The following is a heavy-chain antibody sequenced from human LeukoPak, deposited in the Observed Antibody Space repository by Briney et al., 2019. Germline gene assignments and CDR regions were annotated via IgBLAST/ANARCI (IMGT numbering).Heavy chain of an antibody. CDR1: GGSISSYY. V-gene: IGHV4-59*01. J-gene: IGHJ2*01. CDR3: ARDRGIAAVGFLGWYFDL. CDR2: IYYSGNT. Sequence: SETLSLTCTVSGGSISSYYWSWIRQPPGKGLEWIGYIYYSGNTNYNPSLKSRVTMSVDTPKNQFSLKLSSVTAADTAVYYCARDRGIAAVGFLGWYFDLWGRGTLVTVSS. D-gene: IGHD6-13*01.